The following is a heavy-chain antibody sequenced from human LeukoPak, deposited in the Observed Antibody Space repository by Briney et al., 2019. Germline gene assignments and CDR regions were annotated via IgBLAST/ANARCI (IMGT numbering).Heavy chain of an antibody. D-gene: IGHD6-19*01. CDR1: GYTFTGYY. Sequence: GASVKVSCKASGYTFTGYYMHWVRQAPGQGLGWMGWINPNSGGTNYAQKFQGRVTMTRDTSISTAYMELSRLRSDDTAVYYCARTVGYSSGWYYFDYWGQGTLVTVSS. CDR3: ARTVGYSSGWYYFDY. CDR2: INPNSGGT. J-gene: IGHJ4*02. V-gene: IGHV1-2*02.